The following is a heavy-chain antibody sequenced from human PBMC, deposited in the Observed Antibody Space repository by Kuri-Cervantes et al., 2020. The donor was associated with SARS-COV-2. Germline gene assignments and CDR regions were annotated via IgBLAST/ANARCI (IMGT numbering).Heavy chain of an antibody. J-gene: IGHJ6*03. D-gene: IGHD3-16*01. Sequence: GSLRLSCAVYGGSFSGYYWSWIRQPPGKGLEWIGEINHSGSTNYNPSLKSRVTISVDTSKNQFSLKLSSVTAADTAAYYCARDLWGSPGYMDVWGKGTTVTVSS. CDR1: GGSFSGYY. CDR2: INHSGST. CDR3: ARDLWGSPGYMDV. V-gene: IGHV4-34*01.